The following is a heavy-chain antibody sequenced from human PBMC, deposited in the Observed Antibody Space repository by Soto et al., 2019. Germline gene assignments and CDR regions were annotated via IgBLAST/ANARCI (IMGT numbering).Heavy chain of an antibody. D-gene: IGHD3-10*01. CDR2: INWNGGST. CDR3: VRDREVRGVIAAFDI. Sequence: GGSLRLSCAASGFTFEDYGMSWVRQAPGKGLEWVSGINWNGGSTGYADSVKGRFTISRDNAKNSLYLQMNSLRAEDTALYHCVRDREVRGVIAAFDIWGQGTMVTVSS. CDR1: GFTFEDYG. V-gene: IGHV3-20*01. J-gene: IGHJ3*02.